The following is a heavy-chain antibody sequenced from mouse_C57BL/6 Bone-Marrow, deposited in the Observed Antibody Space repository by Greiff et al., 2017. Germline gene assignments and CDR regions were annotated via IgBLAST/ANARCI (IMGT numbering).Heavy chain of an antibody. CDR2: IDPSDSYT. D-gene: IGHD1-1*01. J-gene: IGHJ2*01. Sequence: QVQLKQPGAELVMPGASVKLSCKASGYTFTSYWMHWVKQRPGQGLEWIGEIDPSDSYTNYNQKFKGKSTLTVDKSSSTAYMQLSSLTSEDSAVYYCARAYYYGSSYVDYWGQGTTLTVSS. CDR3: ARAYYYGSSYVDY. CDR1: GYTFTSYW. V-gene: IGHV1-69*01.